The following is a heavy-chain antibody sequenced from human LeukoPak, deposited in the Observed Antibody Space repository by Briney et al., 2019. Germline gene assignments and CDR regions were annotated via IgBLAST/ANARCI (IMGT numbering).Heavy chain of an antibody. Sequence: ASVTVSCTASGYTFTGYYMHWVRQAPGQGLEWMGWINPNSGGTNYAQKFQGRVTMTRDTSISTAYMDLSRLRSDDTAVYYCARGSIVGATFDYFDYWGQGTLVTVSS. V-gene: IGHV1-2*02. CDR3: ARGSIVGATFDYFDY. D-gene: IGHD1-26*01. CDR1: GYTFTGYY. CDR2: INPNSGGT. J-gene: IGHJ4*02.